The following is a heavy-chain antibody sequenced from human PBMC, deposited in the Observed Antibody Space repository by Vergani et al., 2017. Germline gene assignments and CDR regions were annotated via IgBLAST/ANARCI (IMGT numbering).Heavy chain of an antibody. CDR3: AVQRSAHYYYYYGMDV. V-gene: IGHV4-39*01. CDR2: IYYSGST. J-gene: IGHJ6*02. Sequence: QLQLQESGPGLVKPSETLSLTCTVSGGSISSSSYYWGWIRQPPGKGLEWIGSIYYSGSTYYNPSLKSRVTISVDTSKNQFSLKLSSVTAADTAVYYCAVQRSAHYYYYYGMDVWGQGTTVTVSS. CDR1: GGSISSSSYY.